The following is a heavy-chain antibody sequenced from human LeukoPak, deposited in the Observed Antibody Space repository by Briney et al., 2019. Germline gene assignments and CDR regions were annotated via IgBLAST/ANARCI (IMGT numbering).Heavy chain of an antibody. Sequence: SETLSLTCTVSGGSISSYYWSWIRQPPGKGLEWIGYIYYSGSTNYNPSLNSRVTISVDTSKNQFSLKLSSVTAADTAVYYCARAAYSSSWYFDYYYYYMDVWGKGTTVTVSS. V-gene: IGHV4-59*01. CDR3: ARAAYSSSWYFDYYYYYMDV. CDR2: IYYSGST. J-gene: IGHJ6*03. D-gene: IGHD6-13*01. CDR1: GGSISSYY.